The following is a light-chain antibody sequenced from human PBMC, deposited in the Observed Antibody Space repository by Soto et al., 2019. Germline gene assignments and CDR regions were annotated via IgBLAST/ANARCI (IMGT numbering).Light chain of an antibody. Sequence: EIVLTQSPGPLSLSPGERATLSCRSSQSVSSSYLAWYQQKPGQAPRLLIYGASSRATGIPDRFSGSGSGTDFTLTISRLEPEDVAVYYCQHSGNSHGTFGQGTKVDIK. CDR3: QHSGNSHGT. CDR2: GAS. J-gene: IGKJ1*01. V-gene: IGKV3-20*01. CDR1: QSVSSSY.